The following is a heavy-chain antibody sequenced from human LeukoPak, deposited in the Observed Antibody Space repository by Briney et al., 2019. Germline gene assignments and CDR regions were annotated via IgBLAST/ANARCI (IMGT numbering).Heavy chain of an antibody. V-gene: IGHV3-23*01. D-gene: IGHD4-11*01. CDR2: ISDNGDDT. CDR3: AKGYYGNYVAVDY. CDR1: GFTFSSYA. Sequence: QPGGPLRLSCAASGFTFSSYAMIWVRQAPGKGLDWVSSISDNGDDTYYADSVKGRFTISRDKSTNTLYLQMNSLRADDTAVYYCAKGYYGNYVAVDYWGQGTLVTVSS. J-gene: IGHJ4*02.